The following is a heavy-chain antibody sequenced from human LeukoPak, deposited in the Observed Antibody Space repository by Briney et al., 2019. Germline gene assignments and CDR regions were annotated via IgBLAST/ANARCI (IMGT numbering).Heavy chain of an antibody. CDR2: ITTSDGNT. CDR1: GFTVSSSY. Sequence: GGSLRLSCAASGFTVSSSYMSWVRQAPGEGLEWVSTITTSDGNTYYADSVKGRFTVSRDNSKNTLFLQMNSLRAEDTAVYYCAKDGGLWVSAHWGDSWGRGTLVTVSS. CDR3: AKDGGLWVSAHWGDS. J-gene: IGHJ4*02. V-gene: IGHV3-23*01. D-gene: IGHD7-27*01.